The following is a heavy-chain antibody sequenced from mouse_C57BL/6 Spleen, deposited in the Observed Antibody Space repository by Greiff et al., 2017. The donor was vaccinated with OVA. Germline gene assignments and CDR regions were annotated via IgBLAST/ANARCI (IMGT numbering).Heavy chain of an antibody. CDR1: GSTFTSYC. D-gene: IGHD1-1*01. CDR3: TRWDTTNFDY. J-gene: IGHJ2*01. V-gene: IGHV1-5*01. Sequence: EVQLQQSGTVLARPGASAKMSCKTSGSTFTSYCMPWVKQRPGQGLEWIGAIYPGNSDTSYNQKFKGKAKLTAVTSASTAYMELSSLTNEDSAVYYCTRWDTTNFDYWGQGTTLTVSS. CDR2: IYPGNSDT.